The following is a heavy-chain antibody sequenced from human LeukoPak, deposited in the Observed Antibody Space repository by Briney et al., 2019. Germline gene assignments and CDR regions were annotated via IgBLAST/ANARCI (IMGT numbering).Heavy chain of an antibody. V-gene: IGHV4-39*07. CDR3: ARESSSSRYFMDV. CDR2: IHYSGST. CDR1: GGSTSTSTSY. J-gene: IGHJ6*03. D-gene: IGHD6-6*01. Sequence: PSETLSLTCSVSGGSTSTSTSYWGWVRPPPGKGLEWIGSIHYSGSTYKNPSLKCRVTISMDTSRSQFSLKVTSLTAADSAVYFCARESSSSRYFMDVWGRGTTVTVSS.